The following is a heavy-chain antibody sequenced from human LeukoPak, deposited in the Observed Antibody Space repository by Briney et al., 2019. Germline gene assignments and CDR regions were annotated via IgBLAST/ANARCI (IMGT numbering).Heavy chain of an antibody. CDR3: ARGSRFGVVERDAFDI. CDR1: GFTFSRYS. J-gene: IGHJ3*02. Sequence: GGSLRLSCAASGFTFSRYSMNWVRQAPGKGLEWVSSISISSNYIYYSDSVKGRFTISRDNAKNSLYLQVNSLRAEDTAVYYCARGSRFGVVERDAFDIWGLGTMVTVSS. CDR2: ISISSNYI. V-gene: IGHV3-21*01. D-gene: IGHD3-3*01.